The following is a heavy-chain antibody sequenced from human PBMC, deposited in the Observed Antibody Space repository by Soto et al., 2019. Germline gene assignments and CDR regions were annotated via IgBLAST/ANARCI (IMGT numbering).Heavy chain of an antibody. J-gene: IGHJ4*02. CDR3: AKNYYGSGSPSYFDY. CDR2: ISYDGSNK. V-gene: IGHV3-30*18. D-gene: IGHD3-10*01. CDR1: GFTFSSYG. Sequence: QVQLVESGGGVVQPGRSLRLSCAASGFTFSSYGLHWVRQAPGKGLEWVTLISYDGSNKYYADSVKGRFTISRDNSKNTLYLQMNSLTAEDTAVYYCAKNYYGSGSPSYFDYWGQGTLVTVSS.